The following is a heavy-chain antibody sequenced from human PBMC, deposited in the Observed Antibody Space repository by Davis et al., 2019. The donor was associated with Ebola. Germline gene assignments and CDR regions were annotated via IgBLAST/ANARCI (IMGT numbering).Heavy chain of an antibody. Sequence: PSETLSLTCTVSGGSISSSNYYWGWIRQPPGKGLEWIGSVYYSGTTTYNPSLKSRVTISVDTSKNQFSLKLTSVTAADTAVYYCARSSGSYSFLDPWGQGTLVTVSS. CDR2: VYYSGTT. CDR3: ARSSGSYSFLDP. D-gene: IGHD1-26*01. J-gene: IGHJ5*02. CDR1: GGSISSSNYY. V-gene: IGHV4-39*07.